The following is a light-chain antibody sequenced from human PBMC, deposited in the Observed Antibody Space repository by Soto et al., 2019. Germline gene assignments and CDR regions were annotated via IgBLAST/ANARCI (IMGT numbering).Light chain of an antibody. CDR1: SSDVGGYNY. V-gene: IGLV2-14*01. J-gene: IGLJ1*01. CDR3: NSYTTSSTYV. CDR2: GVT. Sequence: QSALTQPASVSGSPGQSITISCTGTSSDVGGYNYVSWYQQHPGKAPQLLIYGVTNRPSGVSNRFSGSKSGNTASLTISGLQAEDEAAYYCNSYTTSSTYVFGTGTKVTVL.